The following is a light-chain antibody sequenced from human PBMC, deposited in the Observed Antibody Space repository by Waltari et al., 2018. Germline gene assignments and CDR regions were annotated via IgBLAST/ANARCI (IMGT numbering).Light chain of an antibody. CDR1: QSVSRF. CDR3: QKYDRLPAT. V-gene: IGKV3-20*01. J-gene: IGKJ1*01. Sequence: EIVLTQSPGTLSLSHGESGTLSFRASQSVSRFLAWYQQKPGQAPRLLIYGASTRATGIPDRFSGSGSGTDFSLTISRLEPEDFAVYYCQKYDRLPATFGQGTKVEIK. CDR2: GAS.